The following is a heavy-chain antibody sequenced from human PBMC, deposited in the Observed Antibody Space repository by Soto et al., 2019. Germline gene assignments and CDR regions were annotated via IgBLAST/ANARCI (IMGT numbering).Heavy chain of an antibody. V-gene: IGHV3-15*07. D-gene: IGHD3-10*01. Sequence: GGSLRLSCAASGFTFSNAWMNWVRQAPGKGLEWVGRIKSKTDGGTTDYAAPVKGRFTISRDDSKNTLYLQMNSLKTEDTAVYYCMVSGFIWFGELLYFDYWGQGTLVTVSS. CDR2: IKSKTDGGTT. CDR3: MVSGFIWFGELLYFDY. J-gene: IGHJ4*02. CDR1: GFTFSNAW.